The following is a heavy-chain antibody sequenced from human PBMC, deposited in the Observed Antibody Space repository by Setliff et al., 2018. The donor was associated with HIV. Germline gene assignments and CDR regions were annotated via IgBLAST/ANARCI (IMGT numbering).Heavy chain of an antibody. J-gene: IGHJ6*02. V-gene: IGHV3-7*01. D-gene: IGHD5-18*01. CDR3: ARKLQPGYGMDV. CDR2: INQDGNEK. CDR1: GFTFTSYW. Sequence: PGGSLRLSCAASGFTFTSYWMIWVRQAPGKGLEWVADINQDGNEKNYVDSVKGRFTISRDNTKNSLYLQMDSLRAEDTTVYYCARKLQPGYGMDVWGQGTTVTAP.